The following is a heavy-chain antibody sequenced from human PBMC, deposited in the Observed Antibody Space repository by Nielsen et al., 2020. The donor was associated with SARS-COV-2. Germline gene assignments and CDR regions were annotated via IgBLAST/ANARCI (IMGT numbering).Heavy chain of an antibody. CDR3: AKDPTAMVRRYFDY. CDR2: ISGSGGST. D-gene: IGHD5-18*01. J-gene: IGHJ4*02. V-gene: IGHV3-23*01. CDR1: GFTFSSYA. Sequence: GESLKISCAASGFTFSSYAMSWVRQAPGKGLEWVSAISGSGGSTYYADSVKGRFTISRDNSKNTLYLQMNSLRAEDTAVYYCAKDPTAMVRRYFDYWGQGTLVTVSS.